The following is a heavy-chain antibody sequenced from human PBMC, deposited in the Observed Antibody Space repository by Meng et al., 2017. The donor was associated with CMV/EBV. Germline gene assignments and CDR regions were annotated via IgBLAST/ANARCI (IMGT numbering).Heavy chain of an antibody. CDR3: ARNLIYCSSTSCYEGGAFDI. Sequence: GESLKISCAASGFTFSSYWMSWVRQAPGKGLEWVANIKQDGSEKYYVDSVKGRFTISRDNAKNSLYLQMNSLRAEDTAVYYCARNLIYCSSTSCYEGGAFDIWGQGTMVNVSS. CDR2: IKQDGSEK. CDR1: GFTFSSYW. V-gene: IGHV3-7*01. J-gene: IGHJ3*02. D-gene: IGHD2-2*01.